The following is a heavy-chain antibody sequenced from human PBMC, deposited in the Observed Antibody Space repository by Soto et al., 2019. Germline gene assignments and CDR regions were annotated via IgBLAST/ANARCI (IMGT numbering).Heavy chain of an antibody. CDR3: ARDVAAAGTFDP. D-gene: IGHD2-21*01. CDR1: GGSISSYY. CDR2: IYYSGST. Sequence: SETLSLTCTVSGGSISSYYWSWIRQPPGKGLEWIGYIYYSGSTNYNPSLKSRGTISVDTSKNQFSLKLSSATAADTAVYYCARDVAAAGTFDPWGQGTLVTVSS. V-gene: IGHV4-59*01. J-gene: IGHJ5*02.